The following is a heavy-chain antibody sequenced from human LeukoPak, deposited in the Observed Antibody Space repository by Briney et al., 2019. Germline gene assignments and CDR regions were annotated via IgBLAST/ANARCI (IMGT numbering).Heavy chain of an antibody. Sequence: SETLSLTCTVSGGSISSYYWSWIRQPVGKGLEWIWRIYTSGSTNYNPSLKSRVTMSVDTSKNQFSLKLSSVTAADTAVYYCAEGGGDYWGQGTLVTVSS. CDR2: IYTSGST. J-gene: IGHJ4*02. V-gene: IGHV4-4*07. CDR1: GGSISSYY. CDR3: AEGGGDY. D-gene: IGHD3-16*01.